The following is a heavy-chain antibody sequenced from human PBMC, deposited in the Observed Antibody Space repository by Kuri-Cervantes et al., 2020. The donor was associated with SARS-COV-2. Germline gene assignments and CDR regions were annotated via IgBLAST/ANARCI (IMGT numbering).Heavy chain of an antibody. V-gene: IGHV5-51*01. CDR3: ARLDRGYCSSTSCYVGAFDI. CDR2: IYPGDSDT. CDR1: GYSFTSYW. D-gene: IGHD2-2*01. J-gene: IGHJ3*02. Sequence: GESLKISCKGSGYSFTSYWIGWVRQMPGKGLEWMGIIYPGDSDTRYSPSFQGQVTISADKSISTAYLQWSSLKASDTAMYYCARLDRGYCSSTSCYVGAFDIWGQGTMVTFSS.